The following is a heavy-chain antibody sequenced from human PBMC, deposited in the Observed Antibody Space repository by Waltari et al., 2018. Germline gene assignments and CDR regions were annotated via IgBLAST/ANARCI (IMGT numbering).Heavy chain of an antibody. CDR1: GFSFSTSGVG. V-gene: IGHV2-5*02. D-gene: IGHD3-9*01. CDR3: AHRPSHYDIFSGYYNYFDY. J-gene: IGHJ4*02. Sequence: QITLKESGPTLVKPTQTLTLTCAFSGFSFSTSGVGVGWIRQPPGKALEWLAFVYWEDNKRYSPSLKGRLTITKDTSEDQVVLTMTNMDPVDTATYFCAHRPSHYDIFSGYYNYFDYWGQGILVTVSS. CDR2: VYWEDNK.